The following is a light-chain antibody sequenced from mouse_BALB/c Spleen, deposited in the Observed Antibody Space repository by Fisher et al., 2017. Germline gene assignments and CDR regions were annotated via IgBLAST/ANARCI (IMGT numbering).Light chain of an antibody. CDR1: SSVSS. V-gene: IGKV4-59*01. J-gene: IGKJ4*01. CDR2: DTS. Sequence: IVMTQSPAIMSASPGEKVTMTCSASSSVSSSYLHWYQQKSGTSPKRWIYDTSKLASGVPARFSGSGSGTSYSLTISSMEAEDAATYYCQQWSSNPFTFGSGTKLEIK. CDR3: QQWSSNPFT.